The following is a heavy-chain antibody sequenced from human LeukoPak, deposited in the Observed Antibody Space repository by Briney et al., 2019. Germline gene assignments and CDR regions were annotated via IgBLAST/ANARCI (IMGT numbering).Heavy chain of an antibody. J-gene: IGHJ4*02. CDR3: ARGIYYLIEY. V-gene: IGHV4-38-2*01. CDR1: GYSISSGDY. D-gene: IGHD3-10*01. CDR2: IFHSGST. Sequence: SETLSLTCAVSGYSISSGDYWCWIRPSPGKGLVWFGNIFHSGSTYHNPSLKSRVTISVDTSKNEFSLKLSSVTAADTAVYYCARGIYYLIEYWGQGTLVTVSS.